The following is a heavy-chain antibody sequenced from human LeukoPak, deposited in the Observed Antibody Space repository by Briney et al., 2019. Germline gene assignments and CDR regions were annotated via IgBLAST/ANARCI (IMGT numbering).Heavy chain of an antibody. CDR2: IKQDGSEK. J-gene: IGHJ4*02. CDR3: AKDSRYSSSGTFDY. V-gene: IGHV3-7*03. D-gene: IGHD6-6*01. Sequence: PGGSLRLSCAASGFTFSSYWMSWVRQAPGKGLEWVANIKQDGSEKYYVDSVKGRFTISRDNAKNSLYVQMNSLRAEDTALYYCAKDSRYSSSGTFDYWGQGTLVTVSS. CDR1: GFTFSSYW.